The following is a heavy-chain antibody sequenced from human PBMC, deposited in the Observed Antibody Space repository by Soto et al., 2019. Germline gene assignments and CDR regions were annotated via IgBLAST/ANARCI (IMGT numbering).Heavy chain of an antibody. D-gene: IGHD3-22*01. CDR2: ISYDGSNK. CDR3: ARGVNFFDSSGSDGDY. V-gene: IGHV3-30*03. CDR1: GFTFSSYG. Sequence: LRLSCAASGFTFSSYGMHWVRQAPGKGLEWVAVISYDGSNKYYADSVKGRFTISRDNSKNALYLQMDSLRTEDTAVYYCARGVNFFDSSGSDGDYWGQGTLVTVSS. J-gene: IGHJ4*02.